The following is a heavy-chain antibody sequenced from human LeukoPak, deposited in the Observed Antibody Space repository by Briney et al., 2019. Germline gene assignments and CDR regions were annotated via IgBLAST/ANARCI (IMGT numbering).Heavy chain of an antibody. CDR1: XXSIXXXNYY. D-gene: IGHD5-12*01. CDR2: IYSSGNT. J-gene: IGHJ4*02. CDR3: XXXXGYGLIDY. Sequence: SXXSIXXXNYYWGWVRQSPGKXXEWIGNIYSSGNTYYNASLKSRVTMYIEXSKNQFSLKLSSVTAADTAMYSXXXXXGYGLIDYWGQGTLVTVSS. V-gene: IGHV4-39*01.